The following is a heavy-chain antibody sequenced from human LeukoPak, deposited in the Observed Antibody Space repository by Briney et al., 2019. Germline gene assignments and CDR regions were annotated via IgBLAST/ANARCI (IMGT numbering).Heavy chain of an antibody. CDR3: ARVSPWGYYDSSGYYYDY. J-gene: IGHJ4*02. CDR2: INHSGST. V-gene: IGHV4-34*01. CDR1: GGSFSGYY. Sequence: SEPLSLTCAVYGGSFSGYYWSWIRQPPGKGLEWVGEINHSGSTNYNPSLKSRVTISVDTSKNQFSLKLSSVTAADTAVYYCARVSPWGYYDSSGYYYDYWGQGTLVTVSS. D-gene: IGHD3-22*01.